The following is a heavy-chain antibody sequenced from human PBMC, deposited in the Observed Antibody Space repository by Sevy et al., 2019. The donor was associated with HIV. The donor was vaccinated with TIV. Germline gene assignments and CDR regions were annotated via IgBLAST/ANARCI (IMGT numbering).Heavy chain of an antibody. V-gene: IGHV3-30-3*01. CDR2: ISYDGSNK. CDR1: GFTFSSYA. J-gene: IGHJ4*02. Sequence: GGSLRLSCAASGFTFSSYAMHWVRQAPGKGLEWVAVISYDGSNKYYADSVKSRFTISRDNSKNTLYLQMNSLRAEDTAVYYCAREVPVAVFQFDYWGQGTLVTVSS. D-gene: IGHD6-19*01. CDR3: AREVPVAVFQFDY.